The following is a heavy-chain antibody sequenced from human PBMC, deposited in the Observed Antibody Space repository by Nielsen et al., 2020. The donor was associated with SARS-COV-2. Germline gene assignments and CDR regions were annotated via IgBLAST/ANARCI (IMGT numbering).Heavy chain of an antibody. Sequence: GSLRLSCTVSGGSISSSSYYWGWIRQPPGKGLEWIGNIYYSGTTYYNPSFKSRVTISVDTSTNQFSLKLSSVTAADTAVYYCARSAAGYYYYYGLDVWGRGTTVTVSS. D-gene: IGHD6-19*01. J-gene: IGHJ6*02. V-gene: IGHV4-39*01. CDR3: ARSAAGYYYYYGLDV. CDR2: IYYSGTT. CDR1: GGSISSSSYY.